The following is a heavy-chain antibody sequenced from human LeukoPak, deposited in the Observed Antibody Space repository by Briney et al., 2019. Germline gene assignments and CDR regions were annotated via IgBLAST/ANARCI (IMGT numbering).Heavy chain of an antibody. J-gene: IGHJ5*02. CDR2: IYHSGST. D-gene: IGHD6-13*01. Sequence: SETLSLTCAVSGGSISSSNWWSWVRQPPGKGLEWIGEIYHSGSTNYNPSLKSRVTISVDTSKNQFSLKLSSVTAADTAVYYCARSSYSSSWYSGNWFDPWGQGTLVTVSS. CDR1: GGSISSSNW. CDR3: ARSSYSSSWYSGNWFDP. V-gene: IGHV4-4*02.